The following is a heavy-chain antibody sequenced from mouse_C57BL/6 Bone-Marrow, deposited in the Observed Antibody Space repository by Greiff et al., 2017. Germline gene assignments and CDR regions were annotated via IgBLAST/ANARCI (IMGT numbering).Heavy chain of an antibody. Sequence: QVQLQQPGAELVKPGASVKMSCKASGYTFTSYWITWVKQRPGQGLEWIGDIYPGSGSTNYNEKFKSKATLTVDTSSSTAYMQLSSLTSEESAVYYCARWGWLLRYAMDYWGQGTSVTVSS. CDR3: ARWGWLLRYAMDY. CDR2: IYPGSGST. V-gene: IGHV1-55*01. D-gene: IGHD2-3*01. CDR1: GYTFTSYW. J-gene: IGHJ4*01.